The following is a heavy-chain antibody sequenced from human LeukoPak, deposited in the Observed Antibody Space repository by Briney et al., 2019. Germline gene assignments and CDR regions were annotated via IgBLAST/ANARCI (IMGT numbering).Heavy chain of an antibody. CDR2: ISSSGSTI. CDR3: ARDYSYNWFDP. D-gene: IGHD5-18*01. CDR1: GFTFSDYY. J-gene: IGHJ5*02. V-gene: IGHV3-11*01. Sequence: PGGSLRLSCAASGFTFSDYYLSWIRQAPGKGLEWVSYISSSGSTIYYADSVKGRFTISTDNAKNSLYLQMNSLRAEDTAVYYCARDYSYNWFDPWGQKTLVTVSS.